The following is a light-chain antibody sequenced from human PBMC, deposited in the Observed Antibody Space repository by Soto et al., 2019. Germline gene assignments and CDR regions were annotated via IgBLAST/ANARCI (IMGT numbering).Light chain of an antibody. CDR3: QQYHSYPLT. CDR2: KAS. V-gene: IGKV1-5*03. Sequence: DIQMTQSPSTLSASVGERVTITCRASQSISAWLAWYQQKPGKAPKLLIYKASSVESGVPSRFSGSGSGTEFTLTISSLQPDDFATYYCQQYHSYPLTFGXGTRLEIK. CDR1: QSISAW. J-gene: IGKJ5*01.